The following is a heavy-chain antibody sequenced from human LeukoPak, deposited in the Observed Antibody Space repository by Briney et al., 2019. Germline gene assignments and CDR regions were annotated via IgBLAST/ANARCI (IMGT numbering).Heavy chain of an antibody. J-gene: IGHJ4*02. CDR3: ARVTVGVGLWPRWDY. D-gene: IGHD1-26*01. Sequence: PGGSLRLSCAASGFTVSSNYMSWVRQAPGKGLEWVSVIYSGGSTYYADSVKGRFTISRDNSKNTLYLQMNSLRAEDTAVYYCARVTVGVGLWPRWDYWGQGTLVTVSS. V-gene: IGHV3-53*01. CDR2: IYSGGST. CDR1: GFTVSSNY.